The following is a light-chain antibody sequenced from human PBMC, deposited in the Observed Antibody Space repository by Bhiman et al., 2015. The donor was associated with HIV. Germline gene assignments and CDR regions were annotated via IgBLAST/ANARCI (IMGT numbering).Light chain of an antibody. CDR2: KNN. V-gene: IGLV1-47*01. Sequence: QSVLTQAPSASGTPGQRVTISCSGSSSNIGSKYVYWYQQLPGTAPKLLIYKNNQRPSGVPDRFSRSKSGTSASLAISGLRSEDEADYYCAAWDDSLGVVFGGGTKLTVL. CDR1: SSNIGSKY. CDR3: AAWDDSLGVV. J-gene: IGLJ2*01.